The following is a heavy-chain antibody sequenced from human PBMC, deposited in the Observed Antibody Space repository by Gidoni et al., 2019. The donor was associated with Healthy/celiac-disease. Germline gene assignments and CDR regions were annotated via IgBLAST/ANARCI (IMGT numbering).Heavy chain of an antibody. V-gene: IGHV6-1*01. CDR2: TYYRSKWYN. Sequence: QVQLQQSGPGLVKPSQTLSLTCAISGDSVSSNRAAWNWIRQSPSRGLEWLGRTYYRSKWYNDYAVSVKSRITINPYTSKNQFSLQLNSVTPEDTAVYYCARDPQYSSGWYGEYYFDYWGQGTLVTVSS. J-gene: IGHJ4*02. CDR3: ARDPQYSSGWYGEYYFDY. CDR1: GDSVSSNRAA. D-gene: IGHD6-19*01.